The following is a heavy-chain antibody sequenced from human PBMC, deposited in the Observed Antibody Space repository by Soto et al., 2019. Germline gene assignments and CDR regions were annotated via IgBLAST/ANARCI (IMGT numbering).Heavy chain of an antibody. CDR1: GFTFSSYA. D-gene: IGHD2-21*02. Sequence: GGSLRLSCAASGFTFSSYAMHWVRQAPGKGLEWVAVISYDGSNKYYADSVKGRFTISRDNSKNTLYLQMNSLRAEDTAVYYCASLAYCGGDCYDNDYYYYGMDVWGQGTTVTVSS. J-gene: IGHJ6*02. V-gene: IGHV3-30-3*01. CDR3: ASLAYCGGDCYDNDYYYYGMDV. CDR2: ISYDGSNK.